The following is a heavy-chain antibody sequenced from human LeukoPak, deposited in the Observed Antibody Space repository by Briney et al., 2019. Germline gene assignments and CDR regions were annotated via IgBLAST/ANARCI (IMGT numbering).Heavy chain of an antibody. J-gene: IGHJ6*03. CDR1: GGTFSSYA. CDR3: ARDLHYYGSGRYYYYYMDV. Sequence: ASVKVSCKASGGTFSSYAISWVRQAPGQGLEWMGGIIPIFGTANYAQKFQGRVTIPTDESTSTAYMELSSLRSEDTAVYYCARDLHYYGSGRYYYYYMDVWGKGTTVTVSS. CDR2: IIPIFGTA. D-gene: IGHD3-10*01. V-gene: IGHV1-69*05.